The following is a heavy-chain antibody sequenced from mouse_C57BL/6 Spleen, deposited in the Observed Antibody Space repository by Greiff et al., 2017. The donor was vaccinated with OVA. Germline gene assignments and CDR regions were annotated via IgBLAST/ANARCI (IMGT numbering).Heavy chain of an antibody. V-gene: IGHV1-59*01. CDR1: GYTFTSYW. D-gene: IGHD4-1*01. CDR3: ARSHPSNFSMDY. CDR2: IDPSDSYT. Sequence: VQRVESGAELVRPGTSVKLSCKASGYTFTSYWMHWVKQRPGQGLEWIGVIDPSDSYTNYNQKFKGKATLTVDTSSSTAYMQLSSLTSEDSAVYYCARSHPSNFSMDYWGQGTSVTVSS. J-gene: IGHJ4*01.